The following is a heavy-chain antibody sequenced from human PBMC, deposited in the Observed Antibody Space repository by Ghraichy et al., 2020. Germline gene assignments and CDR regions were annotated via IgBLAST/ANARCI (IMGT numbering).Heavy chain of an antibody. CDR1: GASVSSGSYY. Sequence: SETLSLTCAVSGASVSSGSYYWTWIRQPPGKGLEWIGNIYYSGSSSGSSNYSPSLKSRVTISADTSKNQFSLKLNSVTAADTAVYYCARGKGRTYYDFGNWFDPWGQGTLVTVSS. J-gene: IGHJ5*02. V-gene: IGHV4-61*01. CDR2: IYYSGSSSGSS. CDR3: ARGKGRTYYDFGNWFDP. D-gene: IGHD3-3*01.